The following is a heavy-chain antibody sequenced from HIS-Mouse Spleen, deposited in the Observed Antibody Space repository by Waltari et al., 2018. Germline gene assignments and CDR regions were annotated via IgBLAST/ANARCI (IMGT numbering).Heavy chain of an antibody. CDR2: IYYSGST. V-gene: IGHV4-39*07. J-gene: IGHJ2*01. CDR1: GGSISSSSYY. CDR3: AREIPYSSSWYDWYFDL. Sequence: QLQLQESGPGLVKPSETLSLTCTVSGGSISSSSYYWGWIRQTPGKGLEWIGSIYYSGSTYYNPSLTSRVTISVDTSKNQFSLKLSSVTAADTAVYYCAREIPYSSSWYDWYFDLWGRGTLVTVSS. D-gene: IGHD6-13*01.